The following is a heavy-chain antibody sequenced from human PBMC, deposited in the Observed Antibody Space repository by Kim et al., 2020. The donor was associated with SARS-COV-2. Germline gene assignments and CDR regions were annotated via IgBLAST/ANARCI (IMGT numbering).Heavy chain of an antibody. CDR1: GFTVSSNY. CDR2: IYSGGST. CDR3: ARALVPSSYCSSTSCYGSWYFDL. V-gene: IGHV3-53*04. Sequence: GGSLRLSCAASGFTVSSNYMSWVRQAPGKGLEWVSVIYSGGSTYYADSVKGRFTISRHNSKNTLYLQMNSLRAEDTAVYYCARALVPSSYCSSTSCYGSWYFDLWGRGTLVTVSS. J-gene: IGHJ2*01. D-gene: IGHD2-2*01.